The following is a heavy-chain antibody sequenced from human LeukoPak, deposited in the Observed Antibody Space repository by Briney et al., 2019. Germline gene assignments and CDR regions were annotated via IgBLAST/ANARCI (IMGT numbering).Heavy chain of an antibody. V-gene: IGHV4-39*07. CDR3: ARGMGMSDY. Sequence: SETLSLTCTVSGGSISSSSYYWGWIRQPPGKGLEWIGSIYYSGNTNYNPSLKSRVTISVDTSKNQFSLKLTSVTAADTAMYYCARGMGMSDYWGQGTLVTVSS. J-gene: IGHJ4*02. D-gene: IGHD1-26*01. CDR2: IYYSGNT. CDR1: GGSISSSSYY.